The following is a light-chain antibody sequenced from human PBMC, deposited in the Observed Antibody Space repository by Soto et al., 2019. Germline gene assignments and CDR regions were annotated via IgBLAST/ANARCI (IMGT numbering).Light chain of an antibody. CDR1: SSDVGGYNY. Sequence: QSAPTQPPSASGFPGQSVTFSCTGTSSDVGGYNYVSWYQQYPGKAPKLLIYEVYKRHSGVPDRFSGSKSGNTASLTVSGLQTEDEADYYCSAYAGSSTWVFGGGTKLTVL. CDR2: EVY. V-gene: IGLV2-8*01. J-gene: IGLJ2*01. CDR3: SAYAGSSTWV.